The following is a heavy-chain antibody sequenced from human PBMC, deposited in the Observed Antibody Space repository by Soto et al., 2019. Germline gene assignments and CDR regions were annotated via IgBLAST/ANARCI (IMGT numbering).Heavy chain of an antibody. V-gene: IGHV3-48*01. Sequence: EVQLVESGGGLVQPGGSLRLSCAASGFTFSSYSMNWVRQAPGKGLEWVSYMSSSSSTIYYAASVKGRFTISRDKAKNSLYRHMNSLRAEDTAVYDCASDLNYGVFDYWGQGTLVTVSS. D-gene: IGHD4-17*01. CDR2: MSSSSSTI. CDR1: GFTFSSYS. CDR3: ASDLNYGVFDY. J-gene: IGHJ4*02.